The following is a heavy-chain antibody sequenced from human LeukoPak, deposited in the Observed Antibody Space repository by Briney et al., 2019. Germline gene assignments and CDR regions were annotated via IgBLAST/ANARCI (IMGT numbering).Heavy chain of an antibody. V-gene: IGHV4-59*08. CDR2: IYYDGTT. Sequence: SETLSLTCTVSGGSISSYYWSWIRQPPGKGLEWVGYIYYDGTTHYNPSLRSRVTISVDTSKNRFSLKLSSVTAADTALYYCARHSRTYYDFDYWGQGTLVTVSS. CDR1: GGSISSYY. J-gene: IGHJ4*02. CDR3: ARHSRTYYDFDY. D-gene: IGHD1-26*01.